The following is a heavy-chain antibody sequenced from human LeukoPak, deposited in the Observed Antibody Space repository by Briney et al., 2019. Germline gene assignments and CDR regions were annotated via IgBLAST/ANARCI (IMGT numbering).Heavy chain of an antibody. D-gene: IGHD6-25*01. Sequence: SETLSLTCAVYGGSFSGYYWSWIRQPPGKGLEWIGEINHSGSTNYNPSLKSRVTMSVDTSKNQFSLKLSSVTAADTAVYYCARGVAADYFDYWGQGTLVTVSS. CDR3: ARGVAADYFDY. J-gene: IGHJ4*02. CDR2: INHSGST. CDR1: GGSFSGYY. V-gene: IGHV4-34*01.